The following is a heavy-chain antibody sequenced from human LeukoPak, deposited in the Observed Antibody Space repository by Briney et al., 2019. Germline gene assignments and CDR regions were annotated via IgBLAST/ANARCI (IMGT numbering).Heavy chain of an antibody. J-gene: IGHJ6*02. Sequence: ASVKVSCKASGYTFTSYGISWVRQAPGQGLEWMGWISAYNGNTNYAQKLQGRVTMTTDTSTSTAYMEPRSLRSDDTAVYYCAREEGSTSFGPYYYGMDVWGQGTTVTVSS. CDR3: AREEGSTSFGPYYYGMDV. D-gene: IGHD2-2*01. CDR1: GYTFTSYG. V-gene: IGHV1-18*01. CDR2: ISAYNGNT.